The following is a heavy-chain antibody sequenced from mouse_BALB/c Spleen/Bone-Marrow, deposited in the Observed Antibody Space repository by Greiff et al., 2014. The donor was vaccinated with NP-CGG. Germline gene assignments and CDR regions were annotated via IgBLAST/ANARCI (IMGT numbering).Heavy chain of an antibody. CDR2: IDPANGNT. Sequence: EVQLQQSGAELVKPGASVKLSCTASGFNIKDTYMHWVKQRPEQGLEWIGRIDPANGNTKYDPMFQGKATITADTSSNTAYLQLSSLTSEDAAVYYCARIYYYGRGYFDYWGQGTTLTVSS. J-gene: IGHJ2*01. D-gene: IGHD1-1*01. CDR1: GFNIKDTY. CDR3: ARIYYYGRGYFDY. V-gene: IGHV14-3*02.